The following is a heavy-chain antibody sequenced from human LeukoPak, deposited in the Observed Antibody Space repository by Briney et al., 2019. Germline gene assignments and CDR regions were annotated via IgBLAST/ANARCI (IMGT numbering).Heavy chain of an antibody. J-gene: IGHJ6*02. V-gene: IGHV4-59*01. CDR3: ARALPYGDYKFYYYYYGMDV. Sequence: SETLSLTCTVSGGSISSYYWSWIRQPPGKGLEWIGYIYYSGSTNYNPSLKSRVTISVDTSKNQLSLKLSSVTAADTAVYYCARALPYGDYKFYYYYYGMDVWGQGTTVTVSS. CDR1: GGSISSYY. D-gene: IGHD4-17*01. CDR2: IYYSGST.